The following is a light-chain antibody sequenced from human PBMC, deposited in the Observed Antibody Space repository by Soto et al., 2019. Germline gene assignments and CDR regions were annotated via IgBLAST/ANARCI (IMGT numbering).Light chain of an antibody. CDR2: EVT. CDR3: SSYTSRSTLDV. Sequence: QSALTQPASVSGSPGQSITVSCTGTSSDIGGYNYVSWYQQHPGKAPKLMVYEVTNRPSGVSDRFSGSKSGNTASLTSSGLQADDEGYYYCSSYTSRSTLDVFGTGTKLTVL. J-gene: IGLJ1*01. CDR1: SSDIGGYNY. V-gene: IGLV2-14*01.